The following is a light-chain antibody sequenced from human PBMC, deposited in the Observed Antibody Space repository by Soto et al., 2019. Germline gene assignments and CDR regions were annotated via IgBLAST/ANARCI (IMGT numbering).Light chain of an antibody. CDR3: QQRSNWPPGLT. Sequence: EIVLTQSPATLSLSPGERATLSCRASQSVSSYLAWYQQKPGQAPRLLIYDASNRATGIPARFSGSGSGTEFTLTISSLEPEDFAVYSCQQRSNWPPGLTFGGGTKVEIK. CDR2: DAS. V-gene: IGKV3-11*01. J-gene: IGKJ4*01. CDR1: QSVSSY.